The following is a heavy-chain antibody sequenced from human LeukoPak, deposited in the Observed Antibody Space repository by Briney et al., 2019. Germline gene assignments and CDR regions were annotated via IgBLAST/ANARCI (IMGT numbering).Heavy chain of an antibody. V-gene: IGHV1-2*02. CDR2: INPNSGGT. D-gene: IGHD1-14*01. CDR3: AKDLIPDDYYYMDV. J-gene: IGHJ6*03. CDR1: GYTFTGYY. Sequence: GASVEVSCKASGYTFTGYYIHWVRQAPGQGLEWLGWINPNSGGTNYAQKFQGRVTMTRDTSITTAYMDLTRLRSDDTAVYYCAKDLIPDDYYYMDVWGKGTTVIVSS.